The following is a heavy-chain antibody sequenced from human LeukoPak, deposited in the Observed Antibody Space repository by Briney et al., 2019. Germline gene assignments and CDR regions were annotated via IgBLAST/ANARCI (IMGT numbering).Heavy chain of an antibody. D-gene: IGHD2-2*01. CDR3: SAAAAAIFSRGRDFEF. Sequence: DSVKGRFTISRDNAKNALYLQMNSLRAEDTAVYYCSAAAAAIFSRGRDFEFWGQGTLVTVSS. J-gene: IGHJ4*02. V-gene: IGHV3-7*01.